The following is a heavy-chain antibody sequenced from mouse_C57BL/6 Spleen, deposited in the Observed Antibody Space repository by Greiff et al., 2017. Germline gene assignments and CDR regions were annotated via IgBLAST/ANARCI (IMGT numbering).Heavy chain of an antibody. J-gene: IGHJ4*01. D-gene: IGHD1-1*01. CDR2: IDPNSGGT. V-gene: IGHV1-72*01. Sequence: QVQLQQPGAELVKPGASVKLSCKASGYTFTSYWMHWVKQRPGRGLGWIGRIDPNSGGTKYNEKFKSKATLTVDKPSSTAYMQLSSLTSEDSAVYYCARWGFTTVVATGYYYAMDYWGQGTSGTVSS. CDR3: ARWGFTTVVATGYYYAMDY. CDR1: GYTFTSYW.